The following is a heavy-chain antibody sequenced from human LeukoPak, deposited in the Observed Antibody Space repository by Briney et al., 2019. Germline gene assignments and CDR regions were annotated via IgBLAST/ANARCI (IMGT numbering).Heavy chain of an antibody. D-gene: IGHD5-18*01. CDR3: ARGYSYENYFDY. CDR2: ISSSGSTI. CDR1: GFTFSNYG. V-gene: IGHV3-48*01. Sequence: PGGSLRLSCAASGFTFSNYGMHWVRQAPGKGLEWVSYISSSGSTIYYADSVKGRFTISRDNAKNSLYLQMNSLRAEDTAVYYCARGYSYENYFDYWGQGTLVTVSS. J-gene: IGHJ4*02.